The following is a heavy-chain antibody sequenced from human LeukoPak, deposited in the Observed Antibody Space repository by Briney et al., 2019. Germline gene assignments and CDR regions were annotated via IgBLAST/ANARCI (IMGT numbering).Heavy chain of an antibody. J-gene: IGHJ6*03. CDR1: GGTFSSYA. Sequence: SVKVSCKASGGTFSSYAISWVRQAPGQGLEWMGRIIPIFGTANYAQKFQGRVTITTDESTSTAYMELSSLRSEGTAVYYCARSAGVYFGVVDYYYYYYMDVWGKGTTVTVSS. V-gene: IGHV1-69*05. CDR3: ARSAGVYFGVVDYYYYYYMDV. CDR2: IIPIFGTA. D-gene: IGHD3-3*01.